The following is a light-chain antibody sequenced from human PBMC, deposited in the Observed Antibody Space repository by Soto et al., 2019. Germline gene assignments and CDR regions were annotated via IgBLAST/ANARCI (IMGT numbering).Light chain of an antibody. J-gene: IGKJ1*01. Sequence: EIVLTQSPGTLSLSPGERATLSCRASQSVSSNYLAWYQQKPGQAPRLLIYGASSRATGIPDRFSGSGSGTEFTLTISRLEPEDFAVYYCQQYNYWWTFGQGTKVDIK. V-gene: IGKV3-20*01. CDR3: QQYNYWWT. CDR1: QSVSSNY. CDR2: GAS.